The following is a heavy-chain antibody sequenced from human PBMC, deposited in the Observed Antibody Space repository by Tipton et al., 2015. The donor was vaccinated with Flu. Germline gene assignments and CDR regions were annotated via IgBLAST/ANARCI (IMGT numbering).Heavy chain of an antibody. CDR3: AMGDGDSDY. Sequence: TLSLTCAVYGGSFSGYYWCWIRQPPGKGLEWIGEINHSGSTNYNPSLKSRVTISVDTSKNQFSLKLSSVTAADTAVYYCAMGDGDSDYWGQGTLVTVSS. CDR2: INHSGST. D-gene: IGHD4-17*01. CDR1: GGSFSGYY. J-gene: IGHJ4*02. V-gene: IGHV4-34*01.